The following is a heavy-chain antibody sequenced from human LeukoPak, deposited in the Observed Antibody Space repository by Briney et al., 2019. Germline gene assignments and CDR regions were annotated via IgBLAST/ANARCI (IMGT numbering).Heavy chain of an antibody. CDR1: GGSFSGYY. CDR2: INHSGST. Sequence: PSETLSLTCAVYGGSFSGYYWSWIRQPPGKGLEWIGEINHSGSTNYNPSLKSRVTISVDTSKNQFSLKLSSVTAADTAVYYCARRAAYYDFWSGRYYYYYYMDVRGKGTTVTVSS. J-gene: IGHJ6*03. V-gene: IGHV4-34*01. D-gene: IGHD3-3*01. CDR3: ARRAAYYDFWSGRYYYYYYMDV.